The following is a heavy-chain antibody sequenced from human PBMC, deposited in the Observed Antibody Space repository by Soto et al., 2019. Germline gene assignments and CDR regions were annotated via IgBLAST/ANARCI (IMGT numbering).Heavy chain of an antibody. Sequence: RHAPEQRLEWMGWIDASVDTTTDPQKFQGRVTFTRDTSASTVYMEVSSLRSEDTAVYYCARPLRGGESTYFDYWGQGTLVTVSS. CDR3: ARPLRGGESTYFDY. J-gene: IGHJ4*02. CDR2: IDASVDTT. D-gene: IGHD3-10*01. V-gene: IGHV1-3*01.